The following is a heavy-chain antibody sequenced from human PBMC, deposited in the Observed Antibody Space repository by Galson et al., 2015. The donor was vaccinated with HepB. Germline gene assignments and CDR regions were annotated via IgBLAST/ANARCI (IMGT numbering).Heavy chain of an antibody. J-gene: IGHJ4*02. Sequence: ETLSLTCTVSGGSISTYYWSWIRQPAGKGLEWIGHISTSGSANYNPSLESRLTMSVDTSKSQFSLKLSSVTAADTAIYFCARDRSSWTHTFDYWGQGTLVTVSS. CDR2: ISTSGSA. CDR1: GGSISTYY. D-gene: IGHD6-13*01. CDR3: ARDRSSWTHTFDY. V-gene: IGHV4-4*07.